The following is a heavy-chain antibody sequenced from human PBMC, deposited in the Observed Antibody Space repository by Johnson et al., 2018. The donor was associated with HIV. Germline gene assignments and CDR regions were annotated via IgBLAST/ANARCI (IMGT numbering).Heavy chain of an antibody. D-gene: IGHD6-19*01. CDR1: GFTFDYYG. CDR2: INWNGGST. V-gene: IGHV3-20*04. CDR3: ARDRQAVRGTFDI. Sequence: VQLVESGGGVVQPGKSLRLSCAASGFTFDYYGMSWVRQAPGKGLEWVSGINWNGGSTGYADSMKGRFTISRDNAKNSLYLQMNSLRAEDTALYYCARDRQAVRGTFDIWGQGTMVTVSS. J-gene: IGHJ3*02.